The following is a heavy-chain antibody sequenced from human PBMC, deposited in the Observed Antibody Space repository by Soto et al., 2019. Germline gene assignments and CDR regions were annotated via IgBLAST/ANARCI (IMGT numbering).Heavy chain of an antibody. D-gene: IGHD3-3*01. CDR1: GGTISSYA. Sequence: SVKVSCKASGGTISSYAISWVRQAPGQGLEWMGGIIPIFGTANYAQKFQGRVTITADESTSTAYMELSSLRSEDTAVYYCARDRRFLEWSTGYYGMDVWGQGTTVTVSS. V-gene: IGHV1-69*13. J-gene: IGHJ6*02. CDR2: IIPIFGTA. CDR3: ARDRRFLEWSTGYYGMDV.